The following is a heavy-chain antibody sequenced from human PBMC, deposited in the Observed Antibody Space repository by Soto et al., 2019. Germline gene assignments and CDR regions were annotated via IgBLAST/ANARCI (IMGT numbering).Heavy chain of an antibody. CDR2: VSAYNGNT. Sequence: QVQLVQSGAEVKKPGTSLKVSCKASGYTFSNEAITWVRQAPGQGLEWMGWVSAYNGNTNYAQKFKGRVTMTTDTSTSTAYMEVRSLRYDDTAVYFCARASRKYWYDMMYWGQGTSVTVSS. V-gene: IGHV1-18*01. D-gene: IGHD1-1*01. CDR1: GYTFSNEA. J-gene: IGHJ4*02. CDR3: ARASRKYWYDMMY.